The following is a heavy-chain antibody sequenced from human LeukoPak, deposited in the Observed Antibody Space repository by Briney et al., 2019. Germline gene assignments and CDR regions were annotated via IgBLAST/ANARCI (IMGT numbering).Heavy chain of an antibody. V-gene: IGHV3-23*01. J-gene: IGHJ4*02. CDR3: AKDGGYYDSSGYYPFDY. Sequence: PGGSLRLSCAASGFTFSSYAMSWVRQAPGKGLEWVSAISGSGGSTYYADSVKGRFTISRDNSKNTLYLQMNSLRAEDTAVYYCAKDGGYYDSSGYYPFDYWGQGALVTVSS. D-gene: IGHD3-22*01. CDR1: GFTFSSYA. CDR2: ISGSGGST.